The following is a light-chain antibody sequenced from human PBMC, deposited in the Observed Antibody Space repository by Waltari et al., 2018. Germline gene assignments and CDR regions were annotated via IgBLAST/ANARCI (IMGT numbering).Light chain of an antibody. Sequence: IQMTQSPSTLSASVGDRVTITCRARQNINNWWAWYQHTPGRAPKLLIYEASSLESGVPSRFRGSGSGTLFTLTITSLQPDDVALYYCQQYKTFSRTFGQGTQVEIK. CDR1: QNINNW. J-gene: IGKJ1*01. V-gene: IGKV1-5*01. CDR2: EAS. CDR3: QQYKTFSRT.